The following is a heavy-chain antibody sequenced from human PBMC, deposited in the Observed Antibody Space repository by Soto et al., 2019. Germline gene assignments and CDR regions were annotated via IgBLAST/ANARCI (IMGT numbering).Heavy chain of an antibody. Sequence: PSETLSLTCTVSGGSISSYYWSRIRQPPGKGLEWIGYIYYRGSTNYNPSLKSRVTISVDTSKNQFSLKLSSVTAADTAVYYCARCLFSYGARFDPWGQGTLVTSPQ. CDR1: GGSISSYY. V-gene: IGHV4-59*01. CDR3: ARCLFSYGARFDP. J-gene: IGHJ5*02. CDR2: IYYRGST. D-gene: IGHD1-26*01.